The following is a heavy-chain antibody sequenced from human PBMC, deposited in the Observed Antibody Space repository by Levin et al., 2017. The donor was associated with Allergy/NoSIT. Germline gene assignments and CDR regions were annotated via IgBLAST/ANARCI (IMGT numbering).Heavy chain of an antibody. CDR2: ITDNGGNT. V-gene: IGHV3-23*01. CDR1: GFIFNTYA. D-gene: IGHD5-12*01. Sequence: TGGSLRLSCAASGFIFNTYAMEWVRQAPGKGLEWVAFITDNGGNTYYADSVKGRFTTSRDNSKNTLYLQMNSLRADDTAVYYCAKKGSRHDTKRGFGMDGWGQGTTVIVSS. J-gene: IGHJ6*02. CDR3: AKKGSRHDTKRGFGMDG.